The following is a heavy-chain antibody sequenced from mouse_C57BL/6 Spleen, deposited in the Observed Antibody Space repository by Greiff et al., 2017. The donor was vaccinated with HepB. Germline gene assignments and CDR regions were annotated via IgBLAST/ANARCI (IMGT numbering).Heavy chain of an antibody. CDR1: GFTFSDYY. CDR2: INYDGSRT. Sequence: DVKLVESEGGLVQPGSSMKLSCTVSGFTFSDYYMAWVRQVPEKGLEWVANINYDGSRTYYLDSLKSRFIISRDNANNILYKQMSSLKTEDTATYYCAREAHYVYFAYWRQETLVTISA. J-gene: IGHJ3*01. D-gene: IGHD2-2*01. V-gene: IGHV5-16*01. CDR3: AREAHYVYFAY.